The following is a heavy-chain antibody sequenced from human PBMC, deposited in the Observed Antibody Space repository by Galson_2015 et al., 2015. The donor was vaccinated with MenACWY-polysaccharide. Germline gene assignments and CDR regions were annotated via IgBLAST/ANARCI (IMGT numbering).Heavy chain of an antibody. CDR2: IKQDGSEE. Sequence: SLRLSCAASGFTFSSYWMSWVRQAPGKGLEWVANIKQDGSEEYYVDSVKGRFTISRDNAKNSLYLQMNSLRGEDTAVYYCARDSGRGGTSYWGQGTLVTVSS. J-gene: IGHJ4*02. CDR3: ARDSGRGGTSY. CDR1: GFTFSSYW. V-gene: IGHV3-7*01. D-gene: IGHD4-23*01.